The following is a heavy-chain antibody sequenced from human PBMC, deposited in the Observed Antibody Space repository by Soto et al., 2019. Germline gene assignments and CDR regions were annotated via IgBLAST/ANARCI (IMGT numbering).Heavy chain of an antibody. J-gene: IGHJ4*02. D-gene: IGHD1-7*01. V-gene: IGHV1-18*01. Sequence: GASVKVSCKASGYTFTSYGISWVRQAPGQGLEWMGWISAYNGNTNYAQKLQGRVTMTTDTSTSTAYMELRSLRSDDTAVYYCARDLLYNWNYITERPKIDYWGQGTLVTVSS. CDR3: ARDLLYNWNYITERPKIDY. CDR2: ISAYNGNT. CDR1: GYTFTSYG.